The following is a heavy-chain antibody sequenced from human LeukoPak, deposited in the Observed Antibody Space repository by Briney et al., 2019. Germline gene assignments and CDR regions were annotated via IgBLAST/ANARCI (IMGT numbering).Heavy chain of an antibody. CDR3: ARAPNRPRGWSSVNWFDP. CDR1: GYTFTSYG. D-gene: IGHD6-19*01. Sequence: ASVKVSCKASGYTFTSYGISWVRQAPGHGLEWMGWISAYNGNTNYAQKLQGRVTMTTDTSTSTAYMELRSLRSDDTAVYYCARAPNRPRGWSSVNWFDPWGQGTLVTVSS. J-gene: IGHJ5*02. CDR2: ISAYNGNT. V-gene: IGHV1-18*01.